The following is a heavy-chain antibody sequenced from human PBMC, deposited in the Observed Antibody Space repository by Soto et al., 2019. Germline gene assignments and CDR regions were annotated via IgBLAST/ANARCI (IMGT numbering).Heavy chain of an antibody. D-gene: IGHD3-22*01. CDR2: ISAYNGNT. CDR3: ARDYYDSSGYWLDAFDI. Sequence: ASVKVSCKASGYTFTSYGISWVRQAPGQGLEWMGWISAYNGNTNYAQKLQGRVTMTTDTSTSTAYMELRSLRSDDMAVYYCARDYYDSSGYWLDAFDIWGQGTMVTVSS. V-gene: IGHV1-18*03. CDR1: GYTFTSYG. J-gene: IGHJ3*02.